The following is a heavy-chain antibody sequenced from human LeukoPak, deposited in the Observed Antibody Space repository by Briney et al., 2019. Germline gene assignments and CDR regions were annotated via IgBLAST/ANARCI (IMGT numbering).Heavy chain of an antibody. Sequence: PGGSLRLSCAASGFTFSSYAMSWVRQAPGKGLEWVSAISGSGGSTYYADSVKGRFTISRDNSKNTLYLQMNSLRAEDTAVYYCATDYSLEPSIDYWGQGTLVTVSS. CDR1: GFTFSSYA. D-gene: IGHD1-1*01. J-gene: IGHJ4*02. V-gene: IGHV3-23*01. CDR2: ISGSGGST. CDR3: ATDYSLEPSIDY.